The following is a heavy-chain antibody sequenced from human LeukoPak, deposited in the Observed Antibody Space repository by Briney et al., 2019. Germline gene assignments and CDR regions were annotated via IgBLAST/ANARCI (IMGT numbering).Heavy chain of an antibody. V-gene: IGHV3-23*01. CDR2: IRGSGGST. D-gene: IGHD5-12*01. J-gene: IGHJ4*02. CDR3: AKGESGYDSYFDY. Sequence: PGGSLRLSCAASGFTFHSYALTWVRQAPGKGLEWVSAIRGSGGSTYYADSVKGRFTISRDNIKNTLYLQMNSLRAEDTAVYYCAKGESGYDSYFDYWGQGTLVTVSS. CDR1: GFTFHSYA.